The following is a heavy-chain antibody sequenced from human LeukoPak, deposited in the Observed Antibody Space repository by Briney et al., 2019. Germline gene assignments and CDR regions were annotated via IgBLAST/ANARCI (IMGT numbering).Heavy chain of an antibody. CDR1: GYTFTSYD. CDR3: ARNYYDSSGYGYNWFDP. Sequence: ASVRVSCKASGYTFTSYDIHWVRQAPGQGLEWMGRMNPNRGDTDYAQKFQGRVTMTRDTSISTAYMELRSLRSDDTAVYYCARNYYDSSGYGYNWFDPWGQGTLVAVSS. V-gene: IGHV1-8*01. D-gene: IGHD3-22*01. J-gene: IGHJ5*02. CDR2: MNPNRGDT.